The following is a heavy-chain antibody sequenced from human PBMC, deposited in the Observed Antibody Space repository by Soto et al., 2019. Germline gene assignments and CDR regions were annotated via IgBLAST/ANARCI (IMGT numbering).Heavy chain of an antibody. CDR1: GYTFTMYN. CDR2: INPSGGAP. J-gene: IGHJ4*02. D-gene: IGHD1-26*01. CDR3: AKDGGSFNFDY. V-gene: IGHV1-46*01. Sequence: ASVKVSCKASGYTFTMYNMHCVLQAPGQWLEWMGIINPSGGAPTYAQRFQGRVTMTSDTSTSTVYMQLSSLRSDDTAMYYCAKDGGSFNFDYWGQGTLVTVSS.